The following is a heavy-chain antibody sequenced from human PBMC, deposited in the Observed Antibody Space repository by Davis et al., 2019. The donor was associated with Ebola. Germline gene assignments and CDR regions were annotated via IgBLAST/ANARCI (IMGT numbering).Heavy chain of an antibody. J-gene: IGHJ6*03. CDR1: GFTFDDYA. CDR2: INWNGGST. V-gene: IGHV3-20*04. Sequence: GESLKISCAASGFTFDDYAMTWVRQAPGKGLEWVSGINWNGGSTGYADSVTGRFTTSRDNAQNSLYLQMNSLRDEDTAVYYCASHIDLVGGLEVWGKGTTVTVS. D-gene: IGHD2-15*01. CDR3: ASHIDLVGGLEV.